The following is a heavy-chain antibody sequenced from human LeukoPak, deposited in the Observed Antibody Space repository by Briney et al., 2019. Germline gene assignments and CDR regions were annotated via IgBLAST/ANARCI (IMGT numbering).Heavy chain of an antibody. CDR1: GYTFTSFD. CDR2: MRPGSGNT. Sequence: ASVEVSCKASGYTFTSFDINWVRQAAGQGLEWMGWMRPGSGNTGYAESFQGRITLTRDTSTNTAFMELSSLTSEDTAVYYCARGYYYYYYMDVWGKGTTVTVSS. CDR3: ARGYYYYYYMDV. J-gene: IGHJ6*03. V-gene: IGHV1-8*01.